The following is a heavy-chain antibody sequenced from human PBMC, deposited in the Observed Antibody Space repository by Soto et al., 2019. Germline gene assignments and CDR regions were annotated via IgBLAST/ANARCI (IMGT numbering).Heavy chain of an antibody. CDR1: GYTFTTYG. J-gene: IGHJ4*02. V-gene: IGHV1-18*01. CDR2: SSAYNGNT. Sequence: QVRLMQSGAEVKKPGASVRVSCKASGYTFTTYGITWGRQAPGQGLEWMGWSSAYNGNTNYAQKFQERVTMTTDTATNTANMELRSLRSDDTAVYYCVRAAAAVRVFDFWGQGALVTVSS. D-gene: IGHD6-13*01. CDR3: VRAAAAVRVFDF.